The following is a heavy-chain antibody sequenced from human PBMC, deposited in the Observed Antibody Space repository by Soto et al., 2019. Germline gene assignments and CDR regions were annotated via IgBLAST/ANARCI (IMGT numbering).Heavy chain of an antibody. D-gene: IGHD3-22*01. CDR3: ARLTSYYDTSGYEGWFDP. V-gene: IGHV4-31*03. CDR2: IYYSGST. Sequence: QVQLQESGPGLVEPSQTLSLTCTVSGDSIRSDGSYWSWIRQHPGKGLEWIGYIYYSGSTYNNPSLKSRVTISADTSKNQFSLNLRSVTAADTAVYFCARLTSYYDTSGYEGWFDPWGQGTLVTVSS. CDR1: GDSIRSDGSY. J-gene: IGHJ5*02.